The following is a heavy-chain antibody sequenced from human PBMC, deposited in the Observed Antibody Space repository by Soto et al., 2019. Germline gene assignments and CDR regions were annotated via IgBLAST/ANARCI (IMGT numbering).Heavy chain of an antibody. CDR2: IYYSGRT. CDR1: GGSISSSSYY. J-gene: IGHJ6*02. CDR3: ARVSAAAGIGGYYYYHGMDV. Sequence: SEPLSLTCTVSGGSISSSSYYCGWIRQPPGKGWEWIGSIYYSGRTYYNPSLKSRVTIYVDTSKNQFSLKLRSVTAEDTAVYYCARVSAAAGIGGYYYYHGMDVWGQRNTVP. V-gene: IGHV4-39*01. D-gene: IGHD6-13*01.